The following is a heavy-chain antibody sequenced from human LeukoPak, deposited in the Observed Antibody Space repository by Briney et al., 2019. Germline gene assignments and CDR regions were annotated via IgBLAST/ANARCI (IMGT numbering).Heavy chain of an antibody. CDR1: GGSISSSSYY. Sequence: SETLSLXCTVSGGSISSSSYYWGWIRQPPGKGLEWIGSIYNSGSTYYNPSLKSRVTISVDTSKNQFSLKLSSVTAADTAVYYCGRTSSSFRYKDYWGQGTLVTVSS. CDR2: IYNSGST. V-gene: IGHV4-39*01. D-gene: IGHD6-6*01. J-gene: IGHJ4*02. CDR3: GRTSSSFRYKDY.